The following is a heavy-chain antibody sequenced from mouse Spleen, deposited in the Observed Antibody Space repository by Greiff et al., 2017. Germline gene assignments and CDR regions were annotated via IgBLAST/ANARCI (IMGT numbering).Heavy chain of an antibody. J-gene: IGHJ4*01. V-gene: IGHV1-42*01. CDR1: GYSFTGYY. CDR2: INPSTGGT. D-gene: IGHD2-1*01. CDR3: ARDGKGYYYAMDY. Sequence: VQLQQSGPELVKPGASVKISCKASGYSFTGYYMNWVKQSPEKSLEWIGEINPSTGGTTYNQKFKAKATLTVDKSSSTAYMQLKSLTSEDSAVYYCARDGKGYYYAMDYWGQGTSVTVSS.